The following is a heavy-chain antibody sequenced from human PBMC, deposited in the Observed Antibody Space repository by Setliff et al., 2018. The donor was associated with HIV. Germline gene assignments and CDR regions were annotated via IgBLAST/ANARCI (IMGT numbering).Heavy chain of an antibody. CDR1: GFTVSSNY. V-gene: IGHV3-53*01. CDR3: ARDGYYYDSSGYHPS. D-gene: IGHD3-22*01. CDR2: IYSGGST. Sequence: GSLRLSCAASGFTVSSNYMSWVRQAPGKGLEWVSVIYSGGSTYYADSVKGRFTISRDNSKNTLYLQMNSLRAEDTAVYYCARDGYYYDSSGYHPSWGQGTLVTVSS. J-gene: IGHJ5*02.